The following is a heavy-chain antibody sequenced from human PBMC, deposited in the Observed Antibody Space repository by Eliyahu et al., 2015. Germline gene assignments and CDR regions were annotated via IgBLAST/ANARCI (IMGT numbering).Heavy chain of an antibody. CDR1: GGSIXSGGYY. D-gene: IGHD3-3*01. Sequence: QVQLQESGPGLVKASQTLSLTCTVXGGSIXSGGYYWSWIRHXPGRGLEWIGCINHNGNTYYNPSLKSRLTISVDTSKNQFSLNLTSVTAADTAVYYCARVLYDYYFDYWGQGTLVTVSS. CDR3: ARVLYDYYFDY. V-gene: IGHV4-31*03. J-gene: IGHJ4*02. CDR2: INHNGNT.